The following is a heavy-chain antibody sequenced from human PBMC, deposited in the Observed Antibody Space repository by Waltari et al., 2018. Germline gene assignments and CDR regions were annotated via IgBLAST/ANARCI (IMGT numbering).Heavy chain of an antibody. CDR2: IDDSGRT. D-gene: IGHD2-15*01. CDR3: ARLEVEEVSNWYFDL. J-gene: IGHJ2*01. Sequence: QVQLQESGPGLVKPSETLSLTCSVSGGAISSHYWSGIRQPPGKGLEWIGHIDDSGRTNYNPSLKSRVTISADTSKNQVSLKLNSVTTADTAVYYCARLEVEEVSNWYFDLWGRGTLVTVSS. CDR1: GGAISSHY. V-gene: IGHV4-59*11.